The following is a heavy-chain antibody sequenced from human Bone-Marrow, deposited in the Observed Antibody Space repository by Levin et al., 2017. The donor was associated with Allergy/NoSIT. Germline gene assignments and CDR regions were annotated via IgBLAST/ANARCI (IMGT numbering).Heavy chain of an antibody. Sequence: VASVKVSCKASGYTFTSYYMHWVRQAPGQGLEWMGIINPSGGSTSYAQKFQGRVTMTRDTSTSTVYMELSSLRSEDTAVYYCARWGTSIVVVPAAKGYYGMDVWGQGTTVTVSS. CDR2: INPSGGST. CDR3: ARWGTSIVVVPAAKGYYGMDV. J-gene: IGHJ6*02. D-gene: IGHD2-2*01. V-gene: IGHV1-46*01. CDR1: GYTFTSYY.